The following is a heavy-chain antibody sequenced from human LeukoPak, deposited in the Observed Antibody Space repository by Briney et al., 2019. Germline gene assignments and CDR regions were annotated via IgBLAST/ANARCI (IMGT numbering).Heavy chain of an antibody. D-gene: IGHD2-15*01. CDR2: IIAIFGTA. CDR1: GGTFSSYA. CDR3: ARDRRAYCSGGSCCSPLDY. V-gene: IGHV1-69*13. J-gene: IGHJ4*02. Sequence: GASVKVSCKASGGTFSSYAISWVRQAPGQGLEWMGGIIAIFGTANYAQKFQGRVTITADESTSTAYMELSSLRSEDTAVYYCARDRRAYCSGGSCCSPLDYWGQGTLVTVSS.